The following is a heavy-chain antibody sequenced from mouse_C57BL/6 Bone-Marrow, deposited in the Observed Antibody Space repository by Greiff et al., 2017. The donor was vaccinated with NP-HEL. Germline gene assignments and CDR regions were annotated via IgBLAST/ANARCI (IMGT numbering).Heavy chain of an antibody. CDR3: ASPVTTVVAFDY. Sequence: QVQLKQPGAELVKPGASVKMSCKASGYTFTSYWITWVKQRPGQGLEWIGDIYPGSGSTNYNEKFKSKATLTVDTSSSTAYMQLSSLTSEDSAVYYCASPVTTVVAFDYWGQGTTLTVSS. V-gene: IGHV1-55*01. D-gene: IGHD1-1*01. J-gene: IGHJ2*01. CDR2: IYPGSGST. CDR1: GYTFTSYW.